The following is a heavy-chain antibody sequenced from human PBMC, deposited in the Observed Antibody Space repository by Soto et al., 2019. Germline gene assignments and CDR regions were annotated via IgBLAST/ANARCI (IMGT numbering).Heavy chain of an antibody. J-gene: IGHJ5*02. CDR1: GFTFSSYA. V-gene: IGHV3-23*01. CDR3: AKAMTSSWTLSS. D-gene: IGHD6-13*01. Sequence: EVQLLESGGGLVQPGGSLRLSCAASGFTFSSYAMSWVRQAPGKGLEWVSGISGSGGNTYYTDSVKGRFTISRDNSKNTLYLQMNSLRAEDTAVYYCAKAMTSSWTLSSWGQGTLVTVSS. CDR2: ISGSGGNT.